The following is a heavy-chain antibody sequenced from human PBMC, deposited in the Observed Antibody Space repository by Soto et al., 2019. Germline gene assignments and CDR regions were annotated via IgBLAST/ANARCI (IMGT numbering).Heavy chain of an antibody. V-gene: IGHV4-39*01. J-gene: IGHJ4*02. Sequence: KPSETLSLTCSVSGVSLNSGHYYWVWIRQSPGKGLAWIASVYYDESTYYNPSLKSRVTISIDKPKNQFSLTLKSVTAADTAVYYCGKVLIGATRHTDVDSWGQGALVTVSS. CDR2: VYYDEST. CDR3: GKVLIGATRHTDVDS. CDR1: GVSLNSGHYY. D-gene: IGHD2-15*01.